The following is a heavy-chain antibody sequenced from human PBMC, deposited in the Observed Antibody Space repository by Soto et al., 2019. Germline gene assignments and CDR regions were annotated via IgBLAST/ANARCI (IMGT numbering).Heavy chain of an antibody. D-gene: IGHD1-20*01. V-gene: IGHV4-39*01. Sequence: SETQSVTCAVSGASMSNDYYYWSWVRQPPGKGLEWIGSIYYSGSTYYNPSLKSRVTISVDTSKNQFSLKLSSVTAADTAVYYCARHISYYYYGMDVWGQGTTVTVSS. CDR3: ARHISYYYYGMDV. J-gene: IGHJ6*02. CDR1: GASMSNDYYY. CDR2: IYYSGST.